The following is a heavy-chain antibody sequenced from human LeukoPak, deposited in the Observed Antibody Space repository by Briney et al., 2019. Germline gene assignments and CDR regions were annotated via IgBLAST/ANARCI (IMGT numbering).Heavy chain of an antibody. J-gene: IGHJ4*02. Sequence: GGSLRLSCAASGFTFSSYGMHRVRQAPGKGLEWVAVISYDGSNKYYADSVKGRFTISRDNSKNTLYLQMNSLRAEDTAVYYCAKDPDDSSGHYFDYWGQGTLVTVSS. CDR2: ISYDGSNK. V-gene: IGHV3-30*18. CDR1: GFTFSSYG. CDR3: AKDPDDSSGHYFDY. D-gene: IGHD3-22*01.